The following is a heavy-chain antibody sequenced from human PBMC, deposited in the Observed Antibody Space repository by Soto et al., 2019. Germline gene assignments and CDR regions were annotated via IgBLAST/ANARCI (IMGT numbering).Heavy chain of an antibody. V-gene: IGHV4-4*02. J-gene: IGHJ5*02. CDR1: GGTVASSHW. Sequence: SETLSLTCGVSGGTVASSHWWSWVRQSPGRGLEWIGNVYHTGDANFNPSLQSRVTFSVDKSNNQFSLRLTSVTAADTAVYFCAREIVTAGGNNYFDPWGPGTLVTVSS. D-gene: IGHD2-21*02. CDR3: AREIVTAGGNNYFDP. CDR2: VYHTGDA.